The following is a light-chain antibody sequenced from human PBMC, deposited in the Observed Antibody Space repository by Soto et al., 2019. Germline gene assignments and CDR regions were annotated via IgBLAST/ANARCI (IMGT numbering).Light chain of an antibody. Sequence: DIRMTQSPSSLSASVGDTVTITCRASQSISSYLNWYQQKPGKAPKLLIYAASSLQSGVPSRFSGSGSGTDFTLTISSLEPEDFAVYYCQQRSNWPPSFAFGPGTKVDIK. CDR1: QSISSY. J-gene: IGKJ3*01. V-gene: IGKV1-39*01. CDR2: AAS. CDR3: QQRSNWPPSFA.